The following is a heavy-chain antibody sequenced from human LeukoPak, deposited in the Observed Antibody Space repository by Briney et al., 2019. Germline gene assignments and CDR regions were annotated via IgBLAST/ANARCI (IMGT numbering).Heavy chain of an antibody. Sequence: PSETLSLTCAVYGGSFSGYYWSWIRQPPGKGLEWIGEINHSGSTNYNPSLKSRVTISVDTSKNQFSLKLSSVTAADTAVYYCARSIRGYSSGWYYFDYWGQGTLITVSS. CDR2: INHSGST. D-gene: IGHD6-19*01. V-gene: IGHV4-34*01. CDR1: GGSFSGYY. J-gene: IGHJ4*02. CDR3: ARSIRGYSSGWYYFDY.